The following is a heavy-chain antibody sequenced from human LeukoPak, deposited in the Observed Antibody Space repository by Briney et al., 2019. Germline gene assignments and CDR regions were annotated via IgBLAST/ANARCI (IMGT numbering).Heavy chain of an antibody. J-gene: IGHJ4*02. Sequence: SETLSLTCAVYGGSFSGYYWSWIRQPPGKGLEWIGEINHSGSTNYNPSLKSRVTISVDTSKNQFSLKLSSVTAADTAVYYWASRSPHYYFDYWGQGTLVTVSS. CDR3: ASRSPHYYFDY. CDR2: INHSGST. CDR1: GGSFSGYY. V-gene: IGHV4-34*01.